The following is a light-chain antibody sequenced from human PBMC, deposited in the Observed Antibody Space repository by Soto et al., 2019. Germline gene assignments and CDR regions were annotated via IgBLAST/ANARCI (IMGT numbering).Light chain of an antibody. CDR1: QSIDSW. CDR3: QQYNSNSLT. J-gene: IGKJ4*01. Sequence: DIQMTQSPSTLSASVGDRVTITCRASQSIDSWLAWYQQRPGNVPKLLIYKASTLESGVPSRFSGSGSGTEFPLTINSLQPDDFATYYCQQYNSNSLTFRGGTKVDLK. CDR2: KAS. V-gene: IGKV1-5*03.